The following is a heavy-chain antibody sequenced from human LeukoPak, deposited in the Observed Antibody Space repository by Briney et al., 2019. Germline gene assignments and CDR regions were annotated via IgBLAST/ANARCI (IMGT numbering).Heavy chain of an antibody. V-gene: IGHV3-74*01. CDR2: INSDGSST. CDR3: ARDRKWELTFDY. J-gene: IGHJ4*02. D-gene: IGHD1-26*01. CDR1: GFTFSSYW. Sequence: VGSLRLSCAASGFTFSSYWMHWVRQAPGKGLVWVSRINSDGSSTSHADSVKGRFTISRDNAKNTLYLQMNSLRAEDTAVYYCARDRKWELTFDYWGQGTLVTVSS.